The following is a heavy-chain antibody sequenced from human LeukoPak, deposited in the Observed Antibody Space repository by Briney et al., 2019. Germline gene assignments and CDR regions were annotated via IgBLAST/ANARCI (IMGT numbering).Heavy chain of an antibody. V-gene: IGHV4-61*02. CDR3: ARNDYYSADY. CDR1: GGSISSGSYY. CDR2: IYASGST. D-gene: IGHD3-22*01. Sequence: SETLSLTCTVSGGSISSGSYYSSWIRQPAGKGLEWIGRIYASGSTNYNPSLKSRVTISVDTSKNQFSLKLSSVTAADTAVYHCARNDYYSADYWGQGTLVTVSS. J-gene: IGHJ4*02.